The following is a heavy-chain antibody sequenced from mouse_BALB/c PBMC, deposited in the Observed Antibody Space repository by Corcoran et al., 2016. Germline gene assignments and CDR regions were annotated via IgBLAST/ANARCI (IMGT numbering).Heavy chain of an antibody. CDR1: GYTFTDYN. CDR3: ARWGITTFDY. V-gene: IGHV1-18*01. Sequence: EVLLQQSGPELVKPGASVKIPCKASGYTFTDYNMDWVRQSHGKSLEWIGDINPRSGGTIDNQTFKGKATLTIDKSSNTAYMELRSLTSEDTAVYYCARWGITTFDYWGQGTTVTVSS. D-gene: IGHD1-1*01. J-gene: IGHJ2*01. CDR2: INPRSGGT.